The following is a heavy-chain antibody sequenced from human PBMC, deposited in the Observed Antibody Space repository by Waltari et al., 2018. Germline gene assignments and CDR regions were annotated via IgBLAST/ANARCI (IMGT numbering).Heavy chain of an antibody. CDR2: INHSGST. D-gene: IGHD3-10*02. Sequence: QVQLQQWGAGLLKPSETLSLPCAVYGGSFSGYYWSWIRQPPGKGLGWIGEINHSGSTNYNPSLKSRVTISVDTSKNQFSLKLSSVTAADTAVYYCARVVYNHRGYHVVRGGEYFQHWGQGTLVTVSS. CDR3: ARVVYNHRGYHVVRGGEYFQH. J-gene: IGHJ1*01. V-gene: IGHV4-34*01. CDR1: GGSFSGYY.